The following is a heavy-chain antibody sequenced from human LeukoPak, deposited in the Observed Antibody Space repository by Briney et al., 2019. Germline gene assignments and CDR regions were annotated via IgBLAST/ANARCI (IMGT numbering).Heavy chain of an antibody. Sequence: SETLSLTCAVYGGSFSGYYWSWIRQPPGKGLEWIGEINHSGSTNYNPSLKSRITISVHTSKNQFSLKLSSVTAADTAVYYCARGLYSSSWSPIYYFDYWGQGTLVTVSS. CDR3: ARGLYSSSWSPIYYFDY. CDR1: GGSFSGYY. D-gene: IGHD6-13*01. CDR2: INHSGST. J-gene: IGHJ4*02. V-gene: IGHV4-34*01.